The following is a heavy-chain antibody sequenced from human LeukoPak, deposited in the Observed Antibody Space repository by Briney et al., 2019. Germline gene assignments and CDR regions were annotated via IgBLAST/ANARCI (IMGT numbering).Heavy chain of an antibody. D-gene: IGHD2-21*01. CDR3: AKAPVTSCRGAYCYPFDS. V-gene: IGHV3-23*01. CDR1: GFTLSNYA. CDR2: ITGSGALT. J-gene: IGHJ4*02. Sequence: PGGSLRLSCAASGFTLSNYAMTWVRQAPGKGLEWVSSITGSGALTYYADSVRGRFTISRDNSKNTLYLQMNSLRAEDAAVYFCAKAPVTSCRGAYCYPFDSWGQGTLVTVSS.